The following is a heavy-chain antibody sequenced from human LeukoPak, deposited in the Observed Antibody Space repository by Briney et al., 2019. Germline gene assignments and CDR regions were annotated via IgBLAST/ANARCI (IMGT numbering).Heavy chain of an antibody. V-gene: IGHV4-61*02. D-gene: IGHD3-22*01. J-gene: IGHJ5*02. CDR2: IYTSGST. Sequence: PSQTLSLTCTVSGGSISSGSYYWSWIRQPAGKGLEWIGRIYTSGSTNYNPSLESRVTISVDTSKNQFSLKLSSVTAADTAVYYCAREPPLLRVFDPWGQGTLVTVSS. CDR3: AREPPLLRVFDP. CDR1: GGSISSGSYY.